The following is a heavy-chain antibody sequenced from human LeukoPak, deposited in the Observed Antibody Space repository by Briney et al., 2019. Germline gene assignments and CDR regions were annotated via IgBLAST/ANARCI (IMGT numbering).Heavy chain of an antibody. J-gene: IGHJ4*02. CDR1: GGSISSSSYY. D-gene: IGHD6-6*01. CDR3: ARHWEYRIAARPGSELMDY. V-gene: IGHV4-39*01. Sequence: PSETLSLTCTVSGGSISSSSYYWGWIRQPPGKGLEWIGSIYYSGSTYYNPSLKSRVTISVDTSKNQFSLKLSSVTAADTAVYYCARHWEYRIAARPGSELMDYWGQGTLVTVSS. CDR2: IYYSGST.